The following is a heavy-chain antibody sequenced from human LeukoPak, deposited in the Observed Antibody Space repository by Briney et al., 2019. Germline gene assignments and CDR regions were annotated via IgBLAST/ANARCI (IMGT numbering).Heavy chain of an antibody. J-gene: IGHJ4*02. CDR2: IYGSGST. D-gene: IGHD3-22*01. Sequence: ASETLSLTCTVSGGSISSYYWSWIRQPAGKGLEWIGRIYGSGSTNYNPSLWGRVTMSVDTSKSQVSLNLSSVTAADTAVYYCARDLGGLYYDSSGTDYWGQGTLVTVSS. CDR1: GGSISSYY. V-gene: IGHV4-4*07. CDR3: ARDLGGLYYDSSGTDY.